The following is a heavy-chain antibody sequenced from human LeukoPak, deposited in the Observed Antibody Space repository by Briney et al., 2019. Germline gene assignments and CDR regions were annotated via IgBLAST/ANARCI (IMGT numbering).Heavy chain of an antibody. Sequence: SVKVSCKASGGTFSSYAISWVRQAPGQGLEWMGGIIPIFGTANYAQKFQGRVTITTDESTSTAYMELSSLRSEDTAVYYCARGGGYGDYDLFGVYWGQGTLVTVSS. V-gene: IGHV1-69*05. CDR1: GGTFSSYA. J-gene: IGHJ4*02. CDR2: IIPIFGTA. CDR3: ARGGGYGDYDLFGVY. D-gene: IGHD4-17*01.